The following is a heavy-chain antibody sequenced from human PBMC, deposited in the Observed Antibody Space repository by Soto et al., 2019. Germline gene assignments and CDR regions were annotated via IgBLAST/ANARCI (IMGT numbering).Heavy chain of an antibody. Sequence: SLRLSCAASGFTVSSYWMSWVGQAPGKPLECVANIKHDGRETYYVDSVRGRFTISRDNANGTLYLQMDSLGVEDTALYYCARGTSHFNYAHVWYWGQGILVTVSS. D-gene: IGHD2-15*01. J-gene: IGHJ4*02. CDR2: IKHDGRET. CDR3: ARGTSHFNYAHVWY. V-gene: IGHV3-7*03. CDR1: GFTVSSYW.